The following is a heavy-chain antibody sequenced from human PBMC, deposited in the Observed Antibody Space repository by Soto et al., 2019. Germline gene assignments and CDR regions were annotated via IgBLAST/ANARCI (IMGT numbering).Heavy chain of an antibody. CDR3: AAFSMQLASDLDY. CDR2: IYYSGST. D-gene: IGHD6-13*01. V-gene: IGHV4-30-4*01. Sequence: SETLSLTCTVSGGSISSGDYYWSWIRQPPGKGLEWIGYIYYSGSTYYNPSLKSRVTISVDTSKDQFSLKLTSVTAADTAVYHCAAFSMQLASDLDYWGQGTLIA. CDR1: GGSISSGDYY. J-gene: IGHJ4*02.